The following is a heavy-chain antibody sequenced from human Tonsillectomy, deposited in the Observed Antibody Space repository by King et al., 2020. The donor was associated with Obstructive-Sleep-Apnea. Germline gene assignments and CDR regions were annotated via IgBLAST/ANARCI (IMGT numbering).Heavy chain of an antibody. CDR2: ISSSSSYI. D-gene: IGHD3-22*01. Sequence: VQLVESGGGLVKPGGSLRLSCAASGFTFSSYSMNWVRQAPGKGLEWVSSISSSSSYIYYADSVKGRFTISIDNAKNSLYLQMNSLRAEDTAVYYCAGLGYYDSSGYQSDAFDIWGQGTMVTVSS. V-gene: IGHV3-21*01. J-gene: IGHJ3*02. CDR1: GFTFSSYS. CDR3: AGLGYYDSSGYQSDAFDI.